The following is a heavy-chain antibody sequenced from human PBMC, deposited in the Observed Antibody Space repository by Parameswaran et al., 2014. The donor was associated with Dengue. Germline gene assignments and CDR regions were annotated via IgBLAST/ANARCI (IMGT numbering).Heavy chain of an antibody. V-gene: IGHV3-30-3*01. D-gene: IGHD3-22*01. CDR2: ISYDGSNK. J-gene: IGHJ4*02. CDR3: ARGDPQYYYDSSGYPFDY. Sequence: VRQMPGKGLEWVAVISYDGSNKYYADSVKGRFTISRDNSKNTLYLQMNSLRAEDTAVYYCARGDPQYYYDSSGYPFDYWGQGTLVTVSS.